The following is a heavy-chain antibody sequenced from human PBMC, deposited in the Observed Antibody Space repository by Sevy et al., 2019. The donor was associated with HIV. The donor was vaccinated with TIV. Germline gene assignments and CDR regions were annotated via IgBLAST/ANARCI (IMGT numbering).Heavy chain of an antibody. J-gene: IGHJ4*01. CDR3: RGWKGAQSIFDS. V-gene: IGHV3-49*04. CDR2: FKSKRLDGTL. D-gene: IGHD3-10*01. CDR1: GFTFGDFA. Sequence: GGSLRLSCTTSGFTFGDFAMSWVRQAPGKGLEWVAFFKSKRLDGTLHHAASVKGRFAISRDDSKGIAYLQMNDLKIEAKGVNYGRGWKGAQSIFDSWGQEPWSPSPQ.